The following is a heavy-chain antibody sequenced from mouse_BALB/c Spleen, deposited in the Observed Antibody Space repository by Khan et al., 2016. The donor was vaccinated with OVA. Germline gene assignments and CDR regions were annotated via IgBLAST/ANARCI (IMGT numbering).Heavy chain of an antibody. Sequence: EVELVESGGDLVKPGGSLKLSCAASGFTFSSYSMSWVRQTPDKRLGWVASISSGGDYTYYPDIVKGRFTISRDNAKNTLYLQMSSLKSEDTAMYYCASHVTGSFAYWGQGTLVTVSA. CDR3: ASHVTGSFAY. V-gene: IGHV5-6*01. J-gene: IGHJ3*01. CDR1: GFTFSSYS. D-gene: IGHD4-1*01. CDR2: ISSGGDYT.